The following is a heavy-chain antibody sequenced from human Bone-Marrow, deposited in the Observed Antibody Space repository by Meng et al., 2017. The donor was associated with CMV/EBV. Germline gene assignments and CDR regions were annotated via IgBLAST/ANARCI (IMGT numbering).Heavy chain of an antibody. D-gene: IGHD7-27*01. J-gene: IGHJ4*02. CDR2: IIPNSGNT. CDR3: ARGGNWGSGID. V-gene: IGHV1-8*03. CDR1: GGTFSSYA. Sequence: ASVKVSCKASGGTFSSYAISWVRQAPGQGLEWMGGIIPNSGNTGYAQKFQGRVTVTINTSISTAYMELSSLRSEDTAVYYCARGGNWGSGIDWGQGTLVTVSS.